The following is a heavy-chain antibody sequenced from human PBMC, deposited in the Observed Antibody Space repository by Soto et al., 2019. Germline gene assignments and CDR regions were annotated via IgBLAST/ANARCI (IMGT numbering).Heavy chain of an antibody. J-gene: IGHJ2*01. CDR3: AKDLGATAGIWYVDL. V-gene: IGHV3-23*01. CDR2: ISGSGGST. Sequence: EVQLLESGGGLVQPGGSLRLSCAASGFTFSRYAMSWVRQAPGKGLAWVSAISGSGGSTYYADSVKGRFTISRDNSKNTLYLQMDSLGADDTGVYYCAKDLGATAGIWYVDLWGRGTLVTVSS. CDR1: GFTFSRYA. D-gene: IGHD6-13*01.